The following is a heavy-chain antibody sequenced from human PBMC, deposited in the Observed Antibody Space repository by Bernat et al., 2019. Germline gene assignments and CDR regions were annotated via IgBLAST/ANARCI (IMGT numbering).Heavy chain of an antibody. D-gene: IGHD5-18*01. J-gene: IGHJ4*02. Sequence: EVQLVESGGGLVQPGGSLRLSCTASGITVSSNCMSWVRQAPGRGLEWVSAFYSNGETHSAASVKCRFTISRDNPKNTLYLQMNSLRAEDTAVYYCANGVDTSLVRPSYFHYWGQGTLVTVSS. CDR2: FYSNGET. CDR1: GITVSSNC. CDR3: ANGVDTSLVRPSYFHY. V-gene: IGHV3-66*01.